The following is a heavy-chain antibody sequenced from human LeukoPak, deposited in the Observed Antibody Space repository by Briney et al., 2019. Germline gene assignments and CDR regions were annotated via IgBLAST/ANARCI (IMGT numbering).Heavy chain of an antibody. Sequence: PGGSLRLSCAASGFTFSSYWMSWVRQAPGKGLEWVANIKQDGSEKYYVDSVKGRFTISGDNAKNPLYLQMNSLRAEDTAVYYCARAPFPSTSWYYYYMDVWGKGTTVTVSS. CDR2: IKQDGSEK. CDR3: ARAPFPSTSWYYYYMDV. CDR1: GFTFSSYW. V-gene: IGHV3-7*01. D-gene: IGHD2-2*01. J-gene: IGHJ6*03.